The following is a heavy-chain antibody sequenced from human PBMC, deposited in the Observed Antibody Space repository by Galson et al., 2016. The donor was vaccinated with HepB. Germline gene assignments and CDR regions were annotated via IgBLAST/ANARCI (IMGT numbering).Heavy chain of an antibody. CDR3: ARGEYYYGSGSYLGQIDY. Sequence: ETLSLTCAVYGGSFSGYYWNWIRQPPGKGLEWIGEINYSGSTNYNPSLKSRVTISVDTSKNQFSLRLSSVTAADTAVYYCARGEYYYGSGSYLGQIDYWGQGTLVTVSS. V-gene: IGHV4-34*01. CDR1: GGSFSGYY. D-gene: IGHD3-10*01. J-gene: IGHJ4*02. CDR2: INYSGST.